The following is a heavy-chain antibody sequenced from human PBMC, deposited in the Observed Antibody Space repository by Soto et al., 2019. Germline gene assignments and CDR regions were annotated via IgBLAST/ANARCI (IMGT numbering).Heavy chain of an antibody. Sequence: GGSLRLSCAASGFTFSSYWMHWVRQAPGKGLVWVSRINSDGSSTSYADSVKGRFTISRDNAKNTLYLQMNSLRAEDTAVYYCPFLGSYCSGGSCYYFYYWGQGTLVAVSS. CDR1: GFTFSSYW. CDR3: PFLGSYCSGGSCYYFYY. D-gene: IGHD2-15*01. V-gene: IGHV3-74*01. J-gene: IGHJ4*01. CDR2: INSDGSST.